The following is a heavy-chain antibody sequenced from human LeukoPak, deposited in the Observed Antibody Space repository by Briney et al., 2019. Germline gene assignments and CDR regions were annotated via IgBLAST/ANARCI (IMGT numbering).Heavy chain of an antibody. V-gene: IGHV3-30*04. J-gene: IGHJ4*02. CDR3: AREALVATIGGEFDY. Sequence: PGGSLRLSCAASGFTFSSYAMHWVRQAPGKGLEWVAVISYDGSNKYYADSVKGRFTISRDNSKNTLYLQMNSLRAEDTAVYYCAREALVATIGGEFDYWGQGTLVTVSS. CDR2: ISYDGSNK. D-gene: IGHD5-12*01. CDR1: GFTFSSYA.